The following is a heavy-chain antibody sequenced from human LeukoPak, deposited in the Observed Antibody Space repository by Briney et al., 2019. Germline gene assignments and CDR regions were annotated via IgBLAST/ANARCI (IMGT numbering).Heavy chain of an antibody. CDR1: GGSISSGGYY. D-gene: IGHD4-17*01. J-gene: IGHJ5*02. V-gene: IGHV4-31*03. CDR3: ARVHLISRTTVTQRSWWLDP. Sequence: SQTLSLTCTVSGGSISSGGYYWSWIRQHPGKGLEWIGYIYYSGSTYYNPSLKSRITISVDTSKNQFSLKLTSVTAADTAMYYCARVHLISRTTVTQRSWWLDPWGQGTLVTVSS. CDR2: IYYSGST.